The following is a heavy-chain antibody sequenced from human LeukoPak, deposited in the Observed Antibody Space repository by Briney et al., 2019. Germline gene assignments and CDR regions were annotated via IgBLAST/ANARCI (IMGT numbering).Heavy chain of an antibody. J-gene: IGHJ4*02. CDR3: ARDDRGIAAAGFLDY. D-gene: IGHD6-13*01. V-gene: IGHV3-30*04. Sequence: GGPLRLSCAASGFTFSSFAMHWVRQAPGKGLEGVAVISYDGSNKYYADSVKGRLTISRDNSKNTLYLQMNSLTAEDTAVFYCARDDRGIAAAGFLDYWGQGTLVTVSS. CDR2: ISYDGSNK. CDR1: GFTFSSFA.